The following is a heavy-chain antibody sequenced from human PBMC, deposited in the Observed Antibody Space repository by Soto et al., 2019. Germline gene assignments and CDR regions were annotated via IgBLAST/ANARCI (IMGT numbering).Heavy chain of an antibody. CDR3: ARGGYYGHWFDP. D-gene: IGHD1-26*01. CDR1: GGSISSCSYS. V-gene: IGHV4-30-2*01. CDR2: IYHGGST. Sequence: QLQLQESGSGLVKPSQTLSLTCAVSGGSISSCSYSWSWIRQPPGKGLEWIGYIYHGGSTYYNPSLKSRVTISVDTSKNQFSLRLDSVTAADTAVYYCARGGYYGHWFDPWGQGTLVTVPS. J-gene: IGHJ5*02.